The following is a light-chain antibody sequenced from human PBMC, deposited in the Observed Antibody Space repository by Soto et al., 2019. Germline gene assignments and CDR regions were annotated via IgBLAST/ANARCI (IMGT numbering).Light chain of an antibody. CDR2: GNS. CDR3: QSYDSNLSGSPYV. Sequence: QSVLTQSPSVSGAPGQRVTISCTGSSSNIGAGYDVHWYQQLPGTAPKLLIYGNSNRPSGVPDRFSGSKSGTSASLAITGLQAEDEADYYCQSYDSNLSGSPYVFGTGTKLTVL. V-gene: IGLV1-40*01. CDR1: SSNIGAGYD. J-gene: IGLJ1*01.